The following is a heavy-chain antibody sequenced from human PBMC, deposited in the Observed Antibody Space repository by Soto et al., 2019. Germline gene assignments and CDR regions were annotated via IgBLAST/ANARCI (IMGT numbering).Heavy chain of an antibody. Sequence: EAQLVESGGGLVKPGGSLRLSCAASGFTFSSYSMNWVRQAPGKGLEWVSSISSSSSYIYYADSVKGRFTISRDNAKNSLYLQMNSLRAEDTAVYYCARDVVTTASYYYYYGMDVWGQGTTVTVSS. D-gene: IGHD4-4*01. J-gene: IGHJ6*02. CDR2: ISSSSSYI. CDR1: GFTFSSYS. V-gene: IGHV3-21*01. CDR3: ARDVVTTASYYYYYGMDV.